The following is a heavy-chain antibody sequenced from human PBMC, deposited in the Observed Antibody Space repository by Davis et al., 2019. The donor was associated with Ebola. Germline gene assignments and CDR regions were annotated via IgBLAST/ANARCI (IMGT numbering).Heavy chain of an antibody. Sequence: GESLKISCAASGFTFSRYAMTWVRQAPGKGLEWVSTITGSGRDSYYADSVKGRFTISRDNSMNTLDLQMHSLRAEDSGLYYCTSVGPFCSSSTCYNGFDYWGQGTLVTVSS. D-gene: IGHD2-2*02. V-gene: IGHV3-23*01. CDR2: ITGSGRDS. CDR1: GFTFSRYA. J-gene: IGHJ4*02. CDR3: TSVGPFCSSSTCYNGFDY.